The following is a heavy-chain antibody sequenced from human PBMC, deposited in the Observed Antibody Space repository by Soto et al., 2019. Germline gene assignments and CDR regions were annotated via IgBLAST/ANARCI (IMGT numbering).Heavy chain of an antibody. D-gene: IGHD2-2*02. V-gene: IGHV3-49*04. J-gene: IGHJ6*02. CDR3: ARYTYTSRYSYYGMDV. CDR2: IRSKGYGGTI. Sequence: PGGSLRLSCTASGFTFGDYMMSWVRQAPGKGLEWVGFIRSKGYGGTIQYAASVQGRFTISGDDSKSIAYLQMNSLKTEDTAVYYCARYTYTSRYSYYGMDVWGHGTTVTVSS. CDR1: GFTFGDYM.